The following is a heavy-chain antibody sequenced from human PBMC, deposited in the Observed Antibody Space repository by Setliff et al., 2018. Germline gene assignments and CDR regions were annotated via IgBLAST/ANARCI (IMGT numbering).Heavy chain of an antibody. J-gene: IGHJ5*02. Sequence: GESLKISCAASGFTFSSNNMHWVRQAPGKGLEWVSCISGRSGYIYYADSVKGRFTISRDNAKNSLYLQMNSLRAEDTAVYYCARAPSSSSASWFDPWGQGTLVTVS. CDR2: ISGRSGYI. CDR3: ARAPSSSSASWFDP. CDR1: GFTFSSNN. V-gene: IGHV3-21*01. D-gene: IGHD6-6*01.